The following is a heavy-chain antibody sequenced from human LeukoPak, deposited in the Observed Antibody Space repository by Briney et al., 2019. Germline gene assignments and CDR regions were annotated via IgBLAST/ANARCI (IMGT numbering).Heavy chain of an antibody. Sequence: RASVKVSCKASGGTFSSYAISGVRQAPRQGVEWMAGIIPIFGTANYAQKFQGRVTITADKSTSTAYMELSSLRSEDTAVYYCARVDAPPGYSYGYFDYWGQGTLVTVSS. CDR2: IIPIFGTA. J-gene: IGHJ4*02. D-gene: IGHD5-18*01. CDR1: GGTFSSYA. CDR3: ARVDAPPGYSYGYFDY. V-gene: IGHV1-69*06.